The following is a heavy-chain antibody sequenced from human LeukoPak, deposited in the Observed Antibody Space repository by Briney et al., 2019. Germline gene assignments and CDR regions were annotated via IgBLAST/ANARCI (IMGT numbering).Heavy chain of an antibody. V-gene: IGHV1-69*05. D-gene: IGHD2-2*01. J-gene: IGHJ6*03. CDR1: GYTFTSYG. CDR3: ARGPPAAANYYYYMDV. CDR2: IIPIFGTA. Sequence: ASVKVSCKASGYTFTSYGISWVRQAPGQGLEWMGGIIPIFGTANYAQKFQGRVTITTDESTSTAYMELSSLRSEDTAVYYCARGPPAAANYYYYMDVWGKGITVTVS.